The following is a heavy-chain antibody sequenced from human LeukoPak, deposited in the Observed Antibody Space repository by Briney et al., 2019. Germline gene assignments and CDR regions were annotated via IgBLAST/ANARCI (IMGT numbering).Heavy chain of an antibody. CDR1: GFTFSSYW. J-gene: IGHJ6*02. CDR3: AKYCGGNCYGMDV. Sequence: GGSLRLSCAASGFTFSSYWMSWVRQAPGKGLEWVANIKQDGSEKDYVDSVKGRFTISRDNAKNSLYLQMNSLRAEDTAVYYCAKYCGGNCYGMDVWGQGTTVTVSS. D-gene: IGHD2-21*01. CDR2: IKQDGSEK. V-gene: IGHV3-7*03.